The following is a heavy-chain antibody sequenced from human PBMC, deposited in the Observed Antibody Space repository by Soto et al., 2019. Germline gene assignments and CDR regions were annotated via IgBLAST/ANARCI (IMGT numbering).Heavy chain of an antibody. CDR1: GFTFSDYY. CDR2: ISSSGDTI. J-gene: IGHJ5*02. V-gene: IGHV3-11*01. D-gene: IGHD2-2*01. CDR3: ARAGCSTSCYGDWFDP. Sequence: QVQLVESGGGLGKPGGSLRLSCAASGFTFSDYYMSWLRQAPGKGLAWISYISSSGDTINYADSVKGRFTISRDNAKSSLYLQMNSLRAEDTAVYYCARAGCSTSCYGDWFDPWGQGTLVTVSS.